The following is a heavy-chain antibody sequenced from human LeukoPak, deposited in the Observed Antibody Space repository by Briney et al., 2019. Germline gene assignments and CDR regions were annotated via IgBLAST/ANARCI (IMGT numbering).Heavy chain of an antibody. Sequence: PSETLSLTCAVYGGSFSGYYWSWIRQPPGKGLEWIGEINHSGSTNYNPSLKSRVTISVDTSKNQFSLKLSSVTAADTAVYYCARVRGEMTTVTTRHLYAGYYYYYMDVWGKGTTVTVSS. J-gene: IGHJ6*03. V-gene: IGHV4-34*01. D-gene: IGHD4-17*01. CDR1: GGSFSGYY. CDR3: ARVRGEMTTVTTRHLYAGYYYYYMDV. CDR2: INHSGST.